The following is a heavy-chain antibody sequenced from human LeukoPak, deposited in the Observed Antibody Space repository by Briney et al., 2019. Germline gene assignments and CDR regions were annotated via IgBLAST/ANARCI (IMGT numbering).Heavy chain of an antibody. CDR1: GYTFTSYY. CDR2: INTNSGGR. D-gene: IGHD3-10*01. Sequence: ASVKVSCKASGYTFTSYYMDWVRQAPGQGLEWMGWINTNSGGRNYAQKFQGRGTMTRDKSISTAYMDLSRLRSDDTAVYYCARGVVISFGYWGQGTLVTVSS. V-gene: IGHV1-2*02. CDR3: ARGVVISFGY. J-gene: IGHJ4*02.